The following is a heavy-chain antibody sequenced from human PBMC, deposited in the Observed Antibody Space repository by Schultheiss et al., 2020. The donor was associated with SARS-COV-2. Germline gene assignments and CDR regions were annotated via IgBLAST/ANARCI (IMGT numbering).Heavy chain of an antibody. J-gene: IGHJ4*02. CDR1: GFTFSSYS. V-gene: IGHV3-21*04. D-gene: IGHD5-24*01. CDR3: QGGWLQLHSAVDY. Sequence: GGSLRLSCAASGFTFSSYSMNWVRQAPGKGLEWVSSISSSSSYIYYADSVKGRFTISRDNAKNSLYLQMNSLRAEDTAVYYCQGGWLQLHSAVDYWGQGTLVTVSS. CDR2: ISSSSSYI.